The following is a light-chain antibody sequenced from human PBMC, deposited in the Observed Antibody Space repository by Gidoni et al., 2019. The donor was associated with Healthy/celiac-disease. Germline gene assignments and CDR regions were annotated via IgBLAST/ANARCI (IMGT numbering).Light chain of an antibody. CDR3: QQYNSYSYT. J-gene: IGKJ2*01. Sequence: DIQMTQSPSTLSASVGDRVTITCRASQSISSWLAWYQQKPGKAPKLLIYKASSLESGVPSSFSGSGSGIEFTLTISSLQPDDFATYYCQQYNSYSYTFGQGTKLEIK. V-gene: IGKV1-5*03. CDR1: QSISSW. CDR2: KAS.